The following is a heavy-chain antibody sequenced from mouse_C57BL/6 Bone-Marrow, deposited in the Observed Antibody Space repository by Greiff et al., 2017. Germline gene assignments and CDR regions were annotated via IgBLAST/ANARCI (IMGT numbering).Heavy chain of an antibody. V-gene: IGHV1-55*01. J-gene: IGHJ1*03. CDR3: ARDIYSYFDV. CDR1: GYTFTSYW. CDR2: IYPGSGST. Sequence: QVQLKQPGAELVKPGASVKMSCKASGYTFTSYWITWVKQRPGQGLEWIGDIYPGSGSTNYNEKFKSKATMTVDTSSSTAYMQPSSLTSEDSAVYDCARDIYSYFDVWGTETTVTVSS.